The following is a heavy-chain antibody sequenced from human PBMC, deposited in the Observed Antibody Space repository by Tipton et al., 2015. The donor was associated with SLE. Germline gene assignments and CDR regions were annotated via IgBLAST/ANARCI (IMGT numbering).Heavy chain of an antibody. V-gene: IGHV1-18*01. D-gene: IGHD6-6*01. CDR1: GYTFSIYG. CDR3: ARDRSPYEY. CDR2: ISPYNGNA. Sequence: QLVQSGAEVKKPGASVKVSCKASGYTFSIYGISWVRQAPGQGLEWMGWISPYNGNANYAQKFQDRVTMTTDTSTSTAYMELRSLRAQDTAEDYCARDRSPYEYRGQRTLETVSS. J-gene: IGHJ4*02.